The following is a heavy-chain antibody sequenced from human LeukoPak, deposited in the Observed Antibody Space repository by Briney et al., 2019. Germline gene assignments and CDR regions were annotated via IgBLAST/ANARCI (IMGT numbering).Heavy chain of an antibody. Sequence: PGRSLRLSCVASGFTFNSYAMHWVRQAPGKGLEWVAVISYDGSNKYYADSVKGRFTISRDNSKNTLYLQMNSLRAEDTAVYYCARDRIAAAGKSPCFQHWGQGTLVTVSS. CDR2: ISYDGSNK. CDR1: GFTFNSYA. CDR3: ARDRIAAAGKSPCFQH. D-gene: IGHD6-13*01. J-gene: IGHJ1*01. V-gene: IGHV3-30-3*01.